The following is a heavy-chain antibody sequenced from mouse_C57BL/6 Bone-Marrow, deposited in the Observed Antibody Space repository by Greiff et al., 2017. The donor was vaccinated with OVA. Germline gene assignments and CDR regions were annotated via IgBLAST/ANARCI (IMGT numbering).Heavy chain of an antibody. Sequence: VQLQQPGAELVKPGASVKLSCKASGYTFTSYWMHWVKQRPGQGLEWIGMIHPNSGSTNYNEKFKSKATLTVDKSSSTAYMQLSSLTSEDSAVYYCARSPYDDCYYFYWGQGTLVTVSA. D-gene: IGHD2-3*01. CDR1: GYTFTSYW. V-gene: IGHV1-64*01. CDR3: ARSPYDDCYYFY. CDR2: IHPNSGST. J-gene: IGHJ3*01.